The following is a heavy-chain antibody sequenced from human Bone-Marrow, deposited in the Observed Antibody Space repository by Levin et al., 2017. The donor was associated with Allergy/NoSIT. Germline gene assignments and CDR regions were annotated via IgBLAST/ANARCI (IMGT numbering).Heavy chain of an antibody. D-gene: IGHD2-8*01. CDR1: GGSIASDDYY. V-gene: IGHV4-30-4*08. J-gene: IGHJ5*01. Sequence: RSSETLSLTCIVSGGSIASDDYYWSWIRQPPGKGLEWIGYVYDGGRTYYSQSLKSRVTLSMDTSKNQFSLKLTSVSDEDTAMYYCARVAGVRDQIRFDFWGQGAPVTVSS. CDR3: ARVAGVRDQIRFDF. CDR2: VYDGGRT.